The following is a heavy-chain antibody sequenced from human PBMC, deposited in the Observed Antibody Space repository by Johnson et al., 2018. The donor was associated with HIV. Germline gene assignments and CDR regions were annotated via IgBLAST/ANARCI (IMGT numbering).Heavy chain of an antibody. CDR1: GFTVSSNY. CDR3: ANGGRGDAFDI. V-gene: IGHV3-66*02. D-gene: IGHD3-16*01. CDR2: FNWDGGST. J-gene: IGHJ3*02. Sequence: VQLVESGGGLVQPGGSLRLSCAASGFTVSSNYMSWFRQAPGKGLEWVSRFNWDGGSTGYADSVTGRFTISRDNSKNTLYLQMNSLRAEDTAVYYWANGGRGDAFDIWGQGTMVTVSS.